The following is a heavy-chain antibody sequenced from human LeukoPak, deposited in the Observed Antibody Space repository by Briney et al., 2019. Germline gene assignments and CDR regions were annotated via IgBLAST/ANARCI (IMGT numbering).Heavy chain of an antibody. D-gene: IGHD5-18*01. CDR1: GGSISSSSYY. Sequence: SETLSLTCTVSGGSISSSSYYWGWIRQPPGKGLEWIGSIYYSGSTYYNPSLKSRVTISVDTSKNQFSLNLSSVTAADTAVYYCARGVDTAMVPFDYWGQGTLVTVSS. J-gene: IGHJ4*02. CDR3: ARGVDTAMVPFDY. CDR2: IYYSGST. V-gene: IGHV4-39*07.